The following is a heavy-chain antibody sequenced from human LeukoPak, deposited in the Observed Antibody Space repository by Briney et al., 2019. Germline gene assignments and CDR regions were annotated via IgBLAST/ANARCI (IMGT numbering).Heavy chain of an antibody. Sequence: SETLSLTCAVYGGSFSGYYWSWIRQPPGKGLEWIGEINHSGSTNYNPSLKSRVTISVDTSKNQFSLKLSSVTAADTAVYYCARGMYYYDSSGYYALVGRTFDYWGQGTLVTVSS. CDR1: GGSFSGYY. CDR3: ARGMYYYDSSGYYALVGRTFDY. V-gene: IGHV4-34*01. D-gene: IGHD3-22*01. J-gene: IGHJ4*02. CDR2: INHSGST.